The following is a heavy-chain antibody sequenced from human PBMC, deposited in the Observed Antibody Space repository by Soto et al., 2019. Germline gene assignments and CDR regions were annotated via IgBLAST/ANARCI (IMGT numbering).Heavy chain of an antibody. V-gene: IGHV4-61*01. Sequence: NPSETLSLTCTVSCGSVSSGSYYWSWIRQPPGKGLEWIGYIYYIGSTNYNPSLKSRVTISVDTSKNQFSLKLSSVTAADTAVYYCARDPVVPAAIGVFYGMDVWGQGTTVTVSS. CDR1: CGSVSSGSYY. J-gene: IGHJ6*02. CDR3: ARDPVVPAAIGVFYGMDV. CDR2: IYYIGST. D-gene: IGHD2-2*02.